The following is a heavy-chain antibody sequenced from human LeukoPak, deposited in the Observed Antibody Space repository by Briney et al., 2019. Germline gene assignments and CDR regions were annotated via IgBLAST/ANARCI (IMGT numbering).Heavy chain of an antibody. V-gene: IGHV3-30*02. CDR1: GFTFCNYV. Sequence: QPGGSLRLSCAASGFTFCNYVMNWVRQAPGKGLEWVTFIQKDGGSKFYADSVKGRFTISRDNSKKTVYLQMSSLTIEDTAVYYCAKEPGEGGSAFDYWGQGTLVTVSS. J-gene: IGHJ4*02. CDR2: IQKDGGSK. CDR3: AKEPGEGGSAFDY. D-gene: IGHD3-16*01.